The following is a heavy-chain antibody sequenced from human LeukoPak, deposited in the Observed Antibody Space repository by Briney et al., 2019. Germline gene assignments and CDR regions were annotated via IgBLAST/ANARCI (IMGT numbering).Heavy chain of an antibody. D-gene: IGHD6-19*01. Sequence: GGSPRLSCAASGFTFSSYAMSWVRQAPGKGLEWVSGISGSGGSTYYADSVKGRFTISRDNSKKTLHLQMNSLRAEDTAVYYCAKGVAGLLPNFDYWGQGTLVTVSS. CDR1: GFTFSSYA. V-gene: IGHV3-23*01. CDR2: ISGSGGST. J-gene: IGHJ4*02. CDR3: AKGVAGLLPNFDY.